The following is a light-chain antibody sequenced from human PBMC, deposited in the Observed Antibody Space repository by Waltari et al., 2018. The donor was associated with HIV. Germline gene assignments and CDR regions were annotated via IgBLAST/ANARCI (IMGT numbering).Light chain of an antibody. CDR1: NSGLKC. Sequence: SYVLTQPPSVSVAPGQTARIPCGGNNSGLKCVHWSPPKPGQAPVLFVYDDTDRPSGVPVRFSGSNSGNTATLIISGVEAEDEADYYCQMWDDNTNSGLFGGGTKLTVL. CDR2: DDT. J-gene: IGLJ3*02. V-gene: IGLV3-21*02. CDR3: QMWDDNTNSGL.